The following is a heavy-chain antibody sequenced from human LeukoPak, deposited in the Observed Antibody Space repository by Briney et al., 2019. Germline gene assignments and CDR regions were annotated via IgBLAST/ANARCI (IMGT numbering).Heavy chain of an antibody. CDR3: AKDLKYYGDYLWDY. CDR1: GFTFSSYG. J-gene: IGHJ4*02. D-gene: IGHD4-17*01. V-gene: IGHV3-30*18. CDR2: ISYDGSNK. Sequence: GGSLRLSCAASGFTFSSYGMHWVRQAPGKGLEWVAVISYDGSNKYYADSVKGRFTISRDNSKNTLYLQMNSLRAEDTAVYYCAKDLKYYGDYLWDYWGQGTLVTVSS.